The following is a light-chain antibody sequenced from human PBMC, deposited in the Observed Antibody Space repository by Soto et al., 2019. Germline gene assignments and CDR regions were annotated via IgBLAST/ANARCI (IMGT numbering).Light chain of an antibody. J-gene: IGKJ4*01. V-gene: IGKV3-15*01. Sequence: EIVMTQSPATLSVSPGERATLSCRASQNINNNLAWYQQKPGQVPRLLIYHASTGATGIPARFSGSGSGTELTLTISSVQSEDVAVYYCQQYNDWPLTFGGETKVEIK. CDR3: QQYNDWPLT. CDR2: HAS. CDR1: QNINNN.